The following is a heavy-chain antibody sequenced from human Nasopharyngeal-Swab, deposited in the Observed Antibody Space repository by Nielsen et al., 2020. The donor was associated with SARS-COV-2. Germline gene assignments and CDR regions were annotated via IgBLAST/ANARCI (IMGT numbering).Heavy chain of an antibody. CDR2: ISTGAVST. J-gene: IGHJ4*02. D-gene: IGHD3-9*01. CDR1: GFTFSSYA. CDR3: ALPTWALRSFDLLLHF. V-gene: IGHV3-23*01. Sequence: GESLKISCAASGFTFSSYAMSWVRQAPAKGLEWVSAISTGAVSTFYAASVKGRFTISRDDSRTTLYLQMGSLRAEDTAVYYCALPTWALRSFDLLLHFWGQGTVVTVSS.